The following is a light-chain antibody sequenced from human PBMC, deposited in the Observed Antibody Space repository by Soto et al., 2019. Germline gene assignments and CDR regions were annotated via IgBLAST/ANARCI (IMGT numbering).Light chain of an antibody. CDR3: QQYKSYST. CDR1: QSIGSW. J-gene: IGKJ1*01. Sequence: DIQMTQSPSTLSTSLGDRVTVTCRASQSIGSWLAWYHQRPGTAPKSLIYQASSLESGVPSRFSGSGSGTEFTLTISSLQPDDFATYYCQQYKSYSTFGQGTKVDIK. V-gene: IGKV1-5*03. CDR2: QAS.